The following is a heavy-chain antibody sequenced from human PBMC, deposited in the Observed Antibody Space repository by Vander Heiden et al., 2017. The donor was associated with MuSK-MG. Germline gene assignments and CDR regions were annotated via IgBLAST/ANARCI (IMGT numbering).Heavy chain of an antibody. CDR3: ARSPFLRRVGELSSYFDS. CDR1: GDSISSNTFY. J-gene: IGHJ4*02. V-gene: IGHV4-39*07. Sequence: QLQLQESGPGLVKPSEPLSLTCSVSGDSISSNTFYWGWIRQSPGRGLEWIGTIYYDGTTYYKPSRRRRVTISVDTSKNQFSLKLTSVTDEETEIFYCARSPFLRRVGELSSYFDSWVQGTLVPVSS. CDR2: IYYDGTT. D-gene: IGHD3-16*02.